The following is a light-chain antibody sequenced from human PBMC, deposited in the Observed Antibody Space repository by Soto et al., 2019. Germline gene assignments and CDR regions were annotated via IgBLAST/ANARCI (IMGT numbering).Light chain of an antibody. CDR2: DVS. Sequence: QSALTQPASVSGSPGQSITISCTGTSSDVGGYNYVSWYQQHPGKDPKLMIYDVSNRPSGVSNRFSGSKSGNTASLTISGLHAEDEADYNCTSYTSSSTYVFGTGTQLTVL. CDR3: TSYTSSSTYV. J-gene: IGLJ1*01. CDR1: SSDVGGYNY. V-gene: IGLV2-14*01.